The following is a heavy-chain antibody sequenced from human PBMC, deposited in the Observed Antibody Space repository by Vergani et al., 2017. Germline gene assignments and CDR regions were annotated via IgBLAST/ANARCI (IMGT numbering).Heavy chain of an antibody. CDR1: GGSISSGSYY. Sequence: QVQLQESGPGLVKPSQTLSLTCTVSGGSISSGSYYWSWIRQPAGKGLEWIGRIYTSGSTNYNPSLKSRVTISVDTSKNQFSLKLSSVTAADTAVYYCAGHGSMYYYDSSGYYRNWFDPWGQGTLVTVSS. J-gene: IGHJ5*02. CDR2: IYTSGST. CDR3: AGHGSMYYYDSSGYYRNWFDP. V-gene: IGHV4-61*02. D-gene: IGHD3-22*01.